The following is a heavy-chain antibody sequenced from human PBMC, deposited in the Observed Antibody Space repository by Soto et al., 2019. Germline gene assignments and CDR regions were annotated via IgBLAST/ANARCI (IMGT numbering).Heavy chain of an antibody. CDR1: GFTFSSYG. Sequence: QVQLVESGGGVVQPGRSLRLSCAASGFTFSSYGMHWVRQAPGKGLEWVAVISYDGSNKYYADSVKGRFTISRDNSKNTMDLQMNSLRAEDTAVDYCARYSSGPYYYYGMDVWGQGTTVTVSS. CDR3: ARYSSGPYYYYGMDV. V-gene: IGHV3-30*03. CDR2: ISYDGSNK. J-gene: IGHJ6*02. D-gene: IGHD6-25*01.